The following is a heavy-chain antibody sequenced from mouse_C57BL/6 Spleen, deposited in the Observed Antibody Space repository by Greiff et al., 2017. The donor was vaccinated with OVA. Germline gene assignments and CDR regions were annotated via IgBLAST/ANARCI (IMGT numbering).Heavy chain of an antibody. Sequence: VQLQQSGPELVKPGASVKISCKASGYAFSSSWMNWVKQRPGKGLEWIGRIYPGDGDTNYNGKFKGKATLTADKSSSTAYMQLSSLTSEDSAVYFCARKDYSNYEGFAYWGQGTLVTVSA. V-gene: IGHV1-82*01. CDR2: IYPGDGDT. D-gene: IGHD2-5*01. CDR1: GYAFSSSW. CDR3: ARKDYSNYEGFAY. J-gene: IGHJ3*01.